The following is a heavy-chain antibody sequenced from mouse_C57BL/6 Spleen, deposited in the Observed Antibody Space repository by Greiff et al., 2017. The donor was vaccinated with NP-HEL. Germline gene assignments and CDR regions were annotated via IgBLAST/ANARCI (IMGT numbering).Heavy chain of an antibody. CDR3: ARDAWGLPSYWYFDV. CDR1: GFTFSDFY. CDR2: SRNKANDYTT. V-gene: IGHV7-1*01. J-gene: IGHJ1*03. D-gene: IGHD2-2*01. Sequence: EVKVVESGGGLVQSGRSLRLSCATSGFTFSDFYMEWVRQAPGKGLEWIAASRNKANDYTTEYSASVKGRFIVSRDTSQSILYLQMNALRAEDTAIYYCARDAWGLPSYWYFDVWGTGTTVTVSS.